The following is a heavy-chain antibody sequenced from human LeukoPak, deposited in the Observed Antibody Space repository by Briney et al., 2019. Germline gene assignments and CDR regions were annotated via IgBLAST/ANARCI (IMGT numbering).Heavy chain of an antibody. CDR2: IYPGDSDT. CDR3: ASPNTRRIATDGLDV. J-gene: IGHJ3*01. V-gene: IGHV5-51*01. D-gene: IGHD1-26*01. CDR1: GYSFTSYW. Sequence: GESLKISCKGSGYSFTSYWIGWVRQMPGKGLEWMGIIYPGDSDTRYSPSFQGQVTISADKSISTAYLQWSSLKASDTAMYYCASPNTRRIATDGLDVWNQGTMLTVSS.